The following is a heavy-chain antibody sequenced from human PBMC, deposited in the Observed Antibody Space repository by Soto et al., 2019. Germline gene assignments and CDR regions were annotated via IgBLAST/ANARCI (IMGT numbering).Heavy chain of an antibody. CDR2: IKQDGSEK. CDR1: GFTFSSYW. Sequence: GGSLRLSWAASGFTFSSYWMSWVRQAPGKGLEWVANIKQDGSEKYYVDSVKGRFTISRDNAKNSLYLQMNSLRAEDTAVYYCARSGDHDYYYAMDVWGQGPTVTVSS. V-gene: IGHV3-7*02. D-gene: IGHD2-21*02. J-gene: IGHJ6*02. CDR3: ARSGDHDYYYAMDV.